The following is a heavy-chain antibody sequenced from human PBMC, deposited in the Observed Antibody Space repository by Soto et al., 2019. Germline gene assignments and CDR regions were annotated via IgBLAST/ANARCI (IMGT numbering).Heavy chain of an antibody. V-gene: IGHV3-66*01. D-gene: IGHD6-13*01. CDR2: IYTDGTT. CDR1: GFTGSTYY. J-gene: IGHJ4*02. Sequence: GGSLRLSCAASGFTGSTYYMNWVRQAPGKGLEWVSIIYTDGTTYYTDSVKGRFTISRDNSKNTLYLQMNSLRAEDTAVYYCAKDSSSSWPHLFDYWGQGTLVTVSS. CDR3: AKDSSSSWPHLFDY.